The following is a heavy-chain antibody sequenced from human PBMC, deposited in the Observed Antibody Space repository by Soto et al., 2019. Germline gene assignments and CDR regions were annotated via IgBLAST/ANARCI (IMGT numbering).Heavy chain of an antibody. J-gene: IGHJ4*02. Sequence: SETLSLTCAVYGGSFSGYYWIWIRQPPGKGLEWIGEINHSGSTNYNPSLKSRVTISVDTSKNQFSLKLSSVTAADTAVYYCEYSGYDWGFDFDYWGQGTLVTVSS. CDR3: EYSGYDWGFDFDY. CDR2: INHSGST. CDR1: GGSFSGYY. D-gene: IGHD5-12*01. V-gene: IGHV4-34*01.